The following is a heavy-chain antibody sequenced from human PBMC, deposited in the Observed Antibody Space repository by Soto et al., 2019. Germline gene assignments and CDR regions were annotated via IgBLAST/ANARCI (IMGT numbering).Heavy chain of an antibody. CDR3: ARLTTSSGWSRFDS. Sequence: SETLSLTCTVSGGSVSSSFFYWSWVRQPPGQRLEWIGYIYYTGTTNYNPSLASRVAMSVDTSKKQFTLNLRSLTAADTARYYCARLTTSSGWSRFDSWGPGMLVTVSS. D-gene: IGHD6-13*01. CDR2: IYYTGTT. V-gene: IGHV4-61*01. J-gene: IGHJ4*02. CDR1: GGSVSSSFFY.